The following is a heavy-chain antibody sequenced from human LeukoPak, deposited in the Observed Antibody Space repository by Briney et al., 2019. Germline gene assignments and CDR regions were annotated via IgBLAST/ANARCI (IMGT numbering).Heavy chain of an antibody. Sequence: GGSLRLSCAASGFTFSSYSMNWVRQAPGKGLEWVSSISSSSSYIYYADSVKGRFTISRDNAKNSLYLQMNSLRAEDTAVYYCARRGQPGGDSSFDYWGQGTLVTVSS. CDR3: ARRGQPGGDSSFDY. V-gene: IGHV3-21*01. D-gene: IGHD3-22*01. CDR1: GFTFSSYS. CDR2: ISSSSSYI. J-gene: IGHJ4*02.